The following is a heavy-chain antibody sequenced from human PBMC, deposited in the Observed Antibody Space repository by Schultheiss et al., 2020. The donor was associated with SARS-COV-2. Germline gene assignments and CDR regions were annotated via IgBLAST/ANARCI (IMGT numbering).Heavy chain of an antibody. CDR1: GYTFTGYY. CDR3: ATADVVPYYFEY. V-gene: IGHV1-24*01. J-gene: IGHJ4*02. CDR2: FNPEDGKI. D-gene: IGHD3-16*02. Sequence: ASVKVSCKASGYTFTGYYMHWVRQAPGKGLEWMGGFNPEDGKIIYAQKFQGRVTMTEDTSTDTAYMELNSLRSEDTAVYYCATADVVPYYFEYWGQGTLVTVSS.